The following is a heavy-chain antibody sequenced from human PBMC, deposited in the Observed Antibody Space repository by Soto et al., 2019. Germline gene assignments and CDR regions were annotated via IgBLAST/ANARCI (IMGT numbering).Heavy chain of an antibody. CDR1: GFTFSTYS. CDR3: AKNDFWTGPTTYGMDV. CDR2: ITSDSSNV. J-gene: IGHJ6*02. Sequence: PGGSLRLSCAASGFTFSTYSMNWVRQAPGKGLEWVSYITSDSSNVHYAESVKGRFTISRDNAKNSLSLQMNTLRAEDTAVYYCAKNDFWTGPTTYGMDVWGQGT. D-gene: IGHD3-3*01. V-gene: IGHV3-21*01.